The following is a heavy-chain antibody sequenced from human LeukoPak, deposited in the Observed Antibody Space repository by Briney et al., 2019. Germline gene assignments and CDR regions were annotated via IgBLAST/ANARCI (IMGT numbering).Heavy chain of an antibody. V-gene: IGHV1-46*01. Sequence: ASVKVSCKASGYTFTKNYMHWVRQAPGQGLEWMGIINPSGGSTRYAEKFQGRVTMTRDTSTSTAYMELRSLRSDDTAVYYCASSYYDSSGYPYWGQGTLVTVSS. CDR2: INPSGGST. D-gene: IGHD3-22*01. CDR1: GYTFTKNY. CDR3: ASSYYDSSGYPY. J-gene: IGHJ4*02.